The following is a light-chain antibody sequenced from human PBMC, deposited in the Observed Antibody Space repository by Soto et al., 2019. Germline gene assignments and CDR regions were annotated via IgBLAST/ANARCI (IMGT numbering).Light chain of an antibody. CDR2: ECS. CDR3: SSYASTWV. J-gene: IGLJ3*02. Sequence: QSALTQPASVSGSPGQSISISCTGSSSDVGGNNLVSWYQQHPGKAPRLLIYECSQRPSGISGRFSGSKSGNATSLTISGLKAEEEADYSYSSYASTWVFGGVTKLTVL. V-gene: IGLV2-23*01. CDR1: SSDVGGNNL.